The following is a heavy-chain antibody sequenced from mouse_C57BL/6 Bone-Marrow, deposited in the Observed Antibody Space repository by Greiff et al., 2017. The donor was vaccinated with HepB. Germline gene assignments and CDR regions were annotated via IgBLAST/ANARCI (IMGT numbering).Heavy chain of an antibody. CDR3: ARGGTTVVATNRYFDV. D-gene: IGHD1-1*01. Sequence: QVQLQQPGAELVKPGASVKLSCKASGYTFTSYWMHWVKQRPGRGLEWIGRIDPNSGGTKYNEKFKSKATLTVDKPSSTAYMQLSSLTSEDSAVYYCARGGTTVVATNRYFDVWGTGTTVTVSS. CDR2: IDPNSGGT. J-gene: IGHJ1*03. CDR1: GYTFTSYW. V-gene: IGHV1-72*01.